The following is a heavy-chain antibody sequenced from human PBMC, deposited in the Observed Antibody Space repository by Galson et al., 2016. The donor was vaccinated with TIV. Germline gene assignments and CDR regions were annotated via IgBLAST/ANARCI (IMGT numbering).Heavy chain of an antibody. J-gene: IGHJ4*02. V-gene: IGHV3-30*03. Sequence: SLRLSCAASGFIISPYGLHWVRQAPGKGLEWVAVISSDGNNKDYADSVKGRFTISRDNSKNTLYLQMSSLRPEDTAVYYCASETFYHDIRDYAPLGFWGQGTLVTVSS. D-gene: IGHD2-2*01. CDR1: GFIISPYG. CDR3: ASETFYHDIRDYAPLGF. CDR2: ISSDGNNK.